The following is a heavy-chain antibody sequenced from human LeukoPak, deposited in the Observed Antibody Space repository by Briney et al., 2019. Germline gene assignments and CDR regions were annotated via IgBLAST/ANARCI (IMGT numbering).Heavy chain of an antibody. D-gene: IGHD5-24*01. CDR1: GFTFSDYY. Sequence: GGSLRLSCAASGFTFSDYYMSWTRQAPGKGLEWVSYISSSGSTIYYADSVKGRFTISRDNAKNSLYLQMNSLRAEDTAVYYCAGVEMATTTIDYWGQGTLVTVSS. J-gene: IGHJ4*02. CDR3: AGVEMATTTIDY. V-gene: IGHV3-11*01. CDR2: ISSSGSTI.